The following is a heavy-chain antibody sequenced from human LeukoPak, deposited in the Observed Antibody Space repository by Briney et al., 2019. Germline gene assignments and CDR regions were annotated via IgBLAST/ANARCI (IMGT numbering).Heavy chain of an antibody. J-gene: IGHJ6*02. CDR3: ARGSSATDYYYYGMDV. Sequence: GGSLRLSCAASGFTFSDHYMDWVRRAPGKGLEWVGRTGNKANSYTSQYAASVKGRFTISRDDSKNSLYLQMNSLKTEDTAVYYCARGSSATDYYYYGMDVWGQGTTVTVSS. CDR1: GFTFSDHY. CDR2: TGNKANSYTS. D-gene: IGHD5-24*01. V-gene: IGHV3-72*01.